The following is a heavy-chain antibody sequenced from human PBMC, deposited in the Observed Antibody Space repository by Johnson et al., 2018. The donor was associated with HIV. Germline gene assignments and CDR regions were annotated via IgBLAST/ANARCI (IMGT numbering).Heavy chain of an antibody. CDR3: AREPGISGGYYYSYVFDI. D-gene: IGHD3-22*01. Sequence: VQLVESGGGLVQPGGSLKLSCAASGFTFSGSAMHWVRQASGKGLEWVGRIRSKTNSYATAYAASVKGRFTISRVDSKNTAFLQMNSLETEDTAVYYCAREPGISGGYYYSYVFDIWGQGTMVAVSS. CDR2: IRSKTNSYAT. CDR1: GFTFSGSA. V-gene: IGHV3-73*02. J-gene: IGHJ3*02.